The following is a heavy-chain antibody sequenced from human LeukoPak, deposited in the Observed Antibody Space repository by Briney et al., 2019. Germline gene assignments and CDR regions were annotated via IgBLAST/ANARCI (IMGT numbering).Heavy chain of an antibody. J-gene: IGHJ4*02. CDR2: IYHSGST. Sequence: SETLSLTCAVSGYSISSGYYWGWIRQPPGKGLEWIGSIYHSGSTYYNPSLKSRVIISVDTSKNQFSLKLSSVTAADTAVYYCAKSTEVLRYFDWLLSPFDYWGQGTLVTVSS. V-gene: IGHV4-38-2*01. CDR3: AKSTEVLRYFDWLLSPFDY. CDR1: GYSISSGYY. D-gene: IGHD3-9*01.